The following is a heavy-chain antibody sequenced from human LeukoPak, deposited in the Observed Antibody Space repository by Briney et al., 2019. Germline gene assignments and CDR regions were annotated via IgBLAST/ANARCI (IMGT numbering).Heavy chain of an antibody. CDR3: AKNDPYDYVWGSYLVTMYYFDY. D-gene: IGHD3-16*02. Sequence: GGSLRLSCAASGFTFSSYAVSWVRQAPGKGLEWVSAISGSGGSTYYADSVKGRFTISRDNSKNPLYLQMNSLRAEDTAVYYCAKNDPYDYVWGSYLVTMYYFDYWGQGTLVTVSS. CDR1: GFTFSSYA. J-gene: IGHJ4*02. CDR2: ISGSGGST. V-gene: IGHV3-23*01.